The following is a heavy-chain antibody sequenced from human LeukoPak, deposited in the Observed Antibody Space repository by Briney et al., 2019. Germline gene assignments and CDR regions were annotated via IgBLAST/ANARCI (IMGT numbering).Heavy chain of an antibody. D-gene: IGHD3-10*01. CDR2: ISGSSSTI. V-gene: IGHV3-48*04. CDR1: DLTFSDYS. CDR3: AREPQPHYYGSGSSFDY. Sequence: GGSLRLSCEASDLTFSDYSMNWVRQAPGKGLEWVSYISGSSSTIYYADSVKGRFTISRDNAKNSLYLQMNSLRAEDTAVYYCAREPQPHYYGSGSSFDYWGQGTLVTVSS. J-gene: IGHJ4*02.